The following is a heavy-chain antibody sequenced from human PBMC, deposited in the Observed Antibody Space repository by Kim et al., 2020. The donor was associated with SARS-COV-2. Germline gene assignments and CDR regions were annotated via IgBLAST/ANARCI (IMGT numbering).Heavy chain of an antibody. J-gene: IGHJ6*02. V-gene: IGHV4-39*07. CDR2: IYYSGST. CDR3: ARGQWFGELLAPLYYYGMDG. Sequence: SETLSLTCTVSGGSISSSSYYWGWIRQPPGKGLEWIGSIYYSGSTYYNPSLKSRVTISVDTSKNQFSLKLSSVTAADTAVYYCARGQWFGELLAPLYYYGMDGCGQGTTVSVSS. D-gene: IGHD3-10*01. CDR1: GGSISSSSYY.